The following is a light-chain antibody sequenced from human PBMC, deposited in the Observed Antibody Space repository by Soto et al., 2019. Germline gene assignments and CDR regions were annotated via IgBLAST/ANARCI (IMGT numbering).Light chain of an antibody. V-gene: IGKV4-1*01. CDR1: QSVLYSSNNKNF. CDR2: WAS. J-gene: IGKJ4*01. CDR3: QQYYSSPPT. Sequence: DIVMTQSPDSLTVSLGERATINCKSSQSVLYSSNNKNFLTWYQQKPGQPPKLLIYWASTRESGVPDRFSGSGSGTDFTLTISSLQAGDVAVYYCQQYYSSPPTFGGGTKVEI.